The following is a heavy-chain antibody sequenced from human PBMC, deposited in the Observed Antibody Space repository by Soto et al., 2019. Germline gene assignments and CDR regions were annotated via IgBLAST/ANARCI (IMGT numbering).Heavy chain of an antibody. V-gene: IGHV4-39*01. J-gene: IGHJ4*02. Sequence: QLQLQESGPGLVKPPETLSLTCSVSGATINRGSYYWGWVRQPPGKGLEWIGSIYYSGNAYYRPSLKNRVTIAVDPSKNQFSLKANSVTSADTAVYDCVRASTLDYWGQGSLVTVSS. CDR3: VRASTLDY. CDR2: IYYSGNA. CDR1: GATINRGSYY.